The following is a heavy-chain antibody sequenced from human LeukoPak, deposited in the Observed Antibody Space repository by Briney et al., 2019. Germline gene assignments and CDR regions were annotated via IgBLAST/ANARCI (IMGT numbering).Heavy chain of an antibody. CDR3: ARWYSSGWAFDY. V-gene: IGHV4-59*08. J-gene: IGHJ4*02. Sequence: SETLSLTCTVSGGTISSYYWNWIRQPPGKGLEWIGYIHYSGSTKYNPSLKSRVTMSVDTSKNQFSLKLSSVTAADTAVYYCARWYSSGWAFDYWGQGTLVTVSS. CDR1: GGTISSYY. D-gene: IGHD6-19*01. CDR2: IHYSGST.